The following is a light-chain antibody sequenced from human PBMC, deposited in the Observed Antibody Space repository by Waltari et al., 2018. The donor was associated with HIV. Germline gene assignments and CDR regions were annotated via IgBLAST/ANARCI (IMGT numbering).Light chain of an antibody. J-gene: IGLJ3*02. Sequence: QSALTQPASVSGSPGQSITISCTGSSNDVGGYKYVSWYQQHPGKAPRLMIYDVSTRPSGVSDRFSGSKSGDTASLTISGLQPEDEADYYCESYTSTSVWVFGGGTRLTVL. V-gene: IGLV2-14*03. CDR2: DVS. CDR1: SNDVGGYKY. CDR3: ESYTSTSVWV.